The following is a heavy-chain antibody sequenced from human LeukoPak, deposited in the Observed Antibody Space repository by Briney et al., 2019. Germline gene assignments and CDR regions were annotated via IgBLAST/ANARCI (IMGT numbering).Heavy chain of an antibody. V-gene: IGHV3-7*01. CDR1: GFTFSNYW. Sequence: GGSLRLSCVVSGFTFSNYWMSWVRQAPGKGLEWVANIKEDGSEKYYVDSVKGRFTISRDNAKNSLYLQMNSLRDEDTAVYYCASSGSYRFDYWGQGTLVTVSS. CDR3: ASSGSYRFDY. CDR2: IKEDGSEK. J-gene: IGHJ4*02. D-gene: IGHD1-26*01.